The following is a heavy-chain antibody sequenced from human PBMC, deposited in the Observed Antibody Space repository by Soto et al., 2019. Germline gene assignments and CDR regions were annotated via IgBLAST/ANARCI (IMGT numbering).Heavy chain of an antibody. CDR2: IYPGDSDT. Sequence: GESLKISCKGSGYSFTSYWIGWVRQMPGKGLEWMGIIYPGDSDTRYSPSFQGQVTISADKSISTAYLQWSSLKASDTAMYYCARVGSSGYYKPYYYYGMDVWGPGTTVTVSS. CDR1: GYSFTSYW. J-gene: IGHJ6*02. CDR3: ARVGSSGYYKPYYYYGMDV. V-gene: IGHV5-51*01. D-gene: IGHD3-22*01.